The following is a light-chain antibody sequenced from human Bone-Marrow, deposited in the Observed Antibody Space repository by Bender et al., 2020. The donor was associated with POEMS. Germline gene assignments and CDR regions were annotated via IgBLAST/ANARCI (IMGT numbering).Light chain of an antibody. CDR3: GSYEGSNNFV. Sequence: QSALTQPPSASGSPGLSVTISCTGTSTNIGLYNYVAWYQQYPGKAPKLMVFDVSNRPSGLSSRFSGSKSGNTASLTVSGLQAEDEADYYCGSYEGSNNFVFGTGTKVTVL. J-gene: IGLJ1*01. CDR1: STNIGLYNY. V-gene: IGLV2-8*01. CDR2: DVS.